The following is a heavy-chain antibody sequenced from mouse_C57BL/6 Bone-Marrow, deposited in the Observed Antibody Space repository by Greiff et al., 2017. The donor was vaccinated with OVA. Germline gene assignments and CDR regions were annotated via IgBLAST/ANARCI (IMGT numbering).Heavy chain of an antibody. D-gene: IGHD1-1*01. CDR3: TREHTTVVAEYFDV. Sequence: EVKVVESGDGLVKPGGSLKLSCAASGFTFSSYAMSWVRQTPEKRLEWVAYISSGGDYIYYADTVKGRFTISRDNARNTLYLQMSSLKSEDTAMYYCTREHTTVVAEYFDVWGTGTTVTVSS. CDR2: ISSGGDYI. J-gene: IGHJ1*03. V-gene: IGHV5-9-1*02. CDR1: GFTFSSYA.